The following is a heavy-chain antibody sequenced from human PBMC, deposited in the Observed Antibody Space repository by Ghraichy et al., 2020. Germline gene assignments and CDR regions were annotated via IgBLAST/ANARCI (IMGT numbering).Heavy chain of an antibody. D-gene: IGHD3-3*01. CDR3: ARWGSGYYTGIKPRNWFDP. J-gene: IGHJ5*02. CDR1: GGSFSGYY. CDR2: INHSGSN. Sequence: ESLNISCAVYGGSFSGYYWSWIRQPPGKGLEWIGEINHSGSNNYHPSLKSRVTISVDTSKNQFSLKLSSVTAADTAVYYCARWGSGYYTGIKPRNWFDPWGQGTLVTVSS. V-gene: IGHV4-34*01.